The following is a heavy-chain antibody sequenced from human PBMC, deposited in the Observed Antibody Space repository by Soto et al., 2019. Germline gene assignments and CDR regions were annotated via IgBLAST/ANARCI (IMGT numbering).Heavy chain of an antibody. CDR2: TYYRSKWYN. Sequence: SQTLSLTCAISGDSVSSNSAAWKLIRQSPSRGLEWLGRTYYRSKWYNDYAVSVKSRITINPDTSKNQFSLQLNSVTPEDTAVYYCARRPGIAAAGAYGMDVWGQGTTVTVSS. J-gene: IGHJ6*02. V-gene: IGHV6-1*01. D-gene: IGHD6-13*01. CDR1: GDSVSSNSAA. CDR3: ARRPGIAAAGAYGMDV.